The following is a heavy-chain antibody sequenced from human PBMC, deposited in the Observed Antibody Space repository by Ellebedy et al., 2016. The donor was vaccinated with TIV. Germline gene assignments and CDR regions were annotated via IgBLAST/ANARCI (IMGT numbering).Heavy chain of an antibody. V-gene: IGHV3-30*01. CDR1: GFTFSSYA. Sequence: PGGSLRLSCAASGFTFSSYAMHWVRQAPGQGLEWVAVISYDGSNKYYADSVKGRFTISRDNSKNTLYLQMNSLRAEDTAVYYCARVVGDCGGDCYYQAESTFDYWGQGTLVTVSS. J-gene: IGHJ4*02. CDR3: ARVVGDCGGDCYYQAESTFDY. D-gene: IGHD2-21*02. CDR2: ISYDGSNK.